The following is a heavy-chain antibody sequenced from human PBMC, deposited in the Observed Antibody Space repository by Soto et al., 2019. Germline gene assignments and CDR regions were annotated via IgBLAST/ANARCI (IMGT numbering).Heavy chain of an antibody. CDR1: GGSISSYY. Sequence: SETLSLTCTVPGGSISSYYWSWIRQPPGKGLEWSGYIYYSGSTNYNPSLKSRVTISVDTSKNQFSLKLSSVTAADTAVYYCARGLRGYSYGYVDPWGQGTLVTVSS. J-gene: IGHJ5*02. CDR2: IYYSGST. V-gene: IGHV4-59*01. D-gene: IGHD5-18*01. CDR3: ARGLRGYSYGYVDP.